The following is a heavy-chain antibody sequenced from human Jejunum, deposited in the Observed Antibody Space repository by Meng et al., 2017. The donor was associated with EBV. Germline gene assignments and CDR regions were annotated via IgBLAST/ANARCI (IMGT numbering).Heavy chain of an antibody. D-gene: IGHD3-16*01. CDR1: GYTLTKYA. V-gene: IGHV1-3*04. CDR3: ARDSGSGYYGMDV. CDR2: VNTYTGDA. Sequence: QAQLVQSGTEVKRPGASVKVSCKASGYTLTKYAVHWMRQAPGHRPEWRGWVNTYTGDAGYSQKFQDRLTIIRDTSASTAFMELTSLTSEDTAVYYCARDSGSGYYGMDVWGQGTVVTVSS. J-gene: IGHJ4*02.